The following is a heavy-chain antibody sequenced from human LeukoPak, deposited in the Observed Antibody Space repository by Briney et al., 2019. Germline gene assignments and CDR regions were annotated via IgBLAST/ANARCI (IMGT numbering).Heavy chain of an antibody. D-gene: IGHD4-23*01. V-gene: IGHV4-59*08. J-gene: IGHJ6*02. CDR3: ARGPYSTVVTRGDYYGMDV. CDR2: IYYSGST. CDR1: GGSISSYY. Sequence: SETLSLTCTVSGGSISSYYWSWIRQPPGKGLEWIGYIYYSGSTSYNPSLKSRVTISVDTSKNQFSLKLSSVTAADTAVYYCARGPYSTVVTRGDYYGMDVWGQGTTVTVSS.